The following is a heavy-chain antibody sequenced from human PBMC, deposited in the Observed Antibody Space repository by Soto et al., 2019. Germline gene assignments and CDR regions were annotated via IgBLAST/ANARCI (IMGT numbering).Heavy chain of an antibody. V-gene: IGHV3-72*01. Sequence: VQLVESGGGLVQPGGSLRLSCAASGSTFSDHYMDWVRQAPGKGLEWVGRSGNRANSDTTEYGSSVKGRFTIPRDDSKNSMYLQMNSLKTEDTAVYYCTRGYSGIDIYAFDIWGQGTLVTVSA. J-gene: IGHJ3*02. CDR3: TRGYSGIDIYAFDI. CDR2: SGNRANSDTT. D-gene: IGHD1-26*01. CDR1: GSTFSDHY.